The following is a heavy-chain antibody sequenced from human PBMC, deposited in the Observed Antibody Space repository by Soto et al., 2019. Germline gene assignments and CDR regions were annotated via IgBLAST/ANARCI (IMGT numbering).Heavy chain of an antibody. V-gene: IGHV4-30-4*01. J-gene: IGHJ4*02. CDR3: ARNGALDY. CDR2: ILYSGTT. D-gene: IGHD2-8*01. CDR1: GGSISSGDYY. Sequence: QVQLQESGPGLVKPSQTLSLTCTVSGGSISSGDYYWSWIRQPPGKGLEWIGYILYSGTTNYNPSLESRLTISVDTSKSQFSLELTSVTAADTAVYYCARNGALDYWGRGTLVTVSS.